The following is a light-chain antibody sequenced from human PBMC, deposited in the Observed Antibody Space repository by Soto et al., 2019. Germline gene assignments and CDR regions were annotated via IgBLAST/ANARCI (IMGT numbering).Light chain of an antibody. CDR2: EVT. CDR1: SRDVGKYNL. CDR3: CSYDLIIPYV. J-gene: IGLJ1*01. V-gene: IGLV2-23*02. Sequence: QSVLTQPASVSGSPGQSITISCTGTSRDVGKYNLVSWFQQYPGKAPKLLIYEVTERPSGVSHRFSGSKTGNTASLTISALQAEDEAEYYCCSYDLIIPYVFGTGTKLPS.